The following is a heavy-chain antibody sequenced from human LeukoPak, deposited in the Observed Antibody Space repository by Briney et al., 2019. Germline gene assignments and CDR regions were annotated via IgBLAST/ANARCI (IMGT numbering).Heavy chain of an antibody. CDR1: GGSISTYY. Sequence: SETLSLTCTVSGGSISTYYWSWIRQPAGKGLEWIGRIYTSGTAYYNPSLKSQLTMSVDTSKNQFSLNLTSVTAADTAVYYCARVPSSWDFDYWGQGTLVTVSS. D-gene: IGHD6-13*01. CDR2: IYTSGTA. CDR3: ARVPSSWDFDY. J-gene: IGHJ4*02. V-gene: IGHV4-4*07.